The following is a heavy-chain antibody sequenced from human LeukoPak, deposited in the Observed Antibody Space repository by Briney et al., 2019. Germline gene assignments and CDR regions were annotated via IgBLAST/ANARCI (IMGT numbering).Heavy chain of an antibody. D-gene: IGHD3-16*02. CDR1: HGSFSGYY. J-gene: IGHJ4*02. CDR3: ARGGGGSYPDY. V-gene: IGHV4-34*01. Sequence: SETLSLTCAVYHGSFSGYYWSWIRQPPGKGLEWIGEINDSGSTNYNPSLQSRVTISVDTSKNQFSLKLSSVTAADTAVYYCARGGGGSYPDYWGQGTLVTVSS. CDR2: INDSGST.